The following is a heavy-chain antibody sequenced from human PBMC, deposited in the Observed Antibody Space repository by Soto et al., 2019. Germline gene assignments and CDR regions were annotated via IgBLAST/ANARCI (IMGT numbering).Heavy chain of an antibody. CDR2: SRHGGAT. Sequence: QLHLQESGPGLVKPSETLSLSCTVSGGSISRSNLYWGWFRQPPGKGLEWIGRSRHGGATSYNPSLNSRISISIDTSKNQFSLSLRSVTAADTAICYCAKDASCISCGAWGQGAPGTVSS. J-gene: IGHJ4*02. D-gene: IGHD1-26*01. CDR3: AKDASCISCGA. CDR1: GGSISRSNLY. V-gene: IGHV4-39*01.